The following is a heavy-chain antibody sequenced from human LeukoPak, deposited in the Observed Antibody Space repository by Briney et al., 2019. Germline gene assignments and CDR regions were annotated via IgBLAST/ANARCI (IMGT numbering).Heavy chain of an antibody. CDR2: INPSGGST. D-gene: IGHD3-10*01. CDR1: GYTFTSYY. V-gene: IGHV1-46*01. CDR3: VRGAPSFYSSFDP. J-gene: IGHJ5*02. Sequence: GASVTVSCTASGYTFTSYYMHWVRQAPGQGLEWMGIINPSGGSTNYAQKFQGRVTLTRDTSTSTVYMELSSLRSEDTAVYYCVRGAPSFYSSFDPWGQGTLVTVS.